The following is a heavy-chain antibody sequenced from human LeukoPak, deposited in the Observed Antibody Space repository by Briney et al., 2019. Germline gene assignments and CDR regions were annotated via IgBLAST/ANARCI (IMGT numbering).Heavy chain of an antibody. CDR2: ISTYNGNT. J-gene: IGHJ6*03. CDR1: GYTFTNYG. CDR3: ARGGHNYGYGTTNYMDA. D-gene: IGHD5-18*01. Sequence: ASVKVSCKASGYTFTNYGLTWVRQAPGQGLEWMGWISTYNGNTSYAEKLQGRVTMTTDTSTSTAYMELRSLRSDDTAVYYCARGGHNYGYGTTNYMDAWGKGTTVTVSS. V-gene: IGHV1-18*01.